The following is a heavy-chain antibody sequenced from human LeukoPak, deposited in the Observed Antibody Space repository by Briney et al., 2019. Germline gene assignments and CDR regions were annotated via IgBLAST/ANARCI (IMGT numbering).Heavy chain of an antibody. Sequence: GGSLRLSCAASGFTFSSYGMHWVRQAPGKGLEWVAVIWYDGSNKYYADSVKGRFTISRDNSKNTLYLQMNSLRAEDTAVYYCARDEAVAGAGILDSWGQGTLVTVSS. CDR3: ARDEAVAGAGILDS. V-gene: IGHV3-33*01. CDR1: GFTFSSYG. CDR2: IWYDGSNK. J-gene: IGHJ4*02. D-gene: IGHD6-19*01.